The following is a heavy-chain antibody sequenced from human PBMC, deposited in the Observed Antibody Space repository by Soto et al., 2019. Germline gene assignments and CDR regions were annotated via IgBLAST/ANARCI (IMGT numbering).Heavy chain of an antibody. J-gene: IGHJ6*04. CDR3: AKDPDRDTIFYCYYYGTEV. Sequence: LRLSCAASGFTFGIYAMSWVRQAPGKGLEWVSAISGSGGSTYYADSVKGRFTISRDNSKNTLYLQMNSLRAEDTAVYYCAKDPDRDTIFYCYYYGTEVLDKGSTVNLS. CDR1: GFTFGIYA. CDR2: ISGSGGST. D-gene: IGHD3-9*01. V-gene: IGHV3-23*01.